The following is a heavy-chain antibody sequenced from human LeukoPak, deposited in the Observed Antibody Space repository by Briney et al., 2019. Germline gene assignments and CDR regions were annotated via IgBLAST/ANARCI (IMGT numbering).Heavy chain of an antibody. V-gene: IGHV1-46*01. Sequence: ASVKVSCKASGYTFTSYYMHWVRQAPGQGLEWMGIINPSGGTTSYAQKFQGRVTMTRDTSTSTVYMELSSLRSEDTAVYYCARDLRIGGSLVDWFDPWGQGTLVTVSS. CDR1: GYTFTSYY. CDR2: INPSGGTT. CDR3: ARDLRIGGSLVDWFDP. D-gene: IGHD2-8*02. J-gene: IGHJ5*02.